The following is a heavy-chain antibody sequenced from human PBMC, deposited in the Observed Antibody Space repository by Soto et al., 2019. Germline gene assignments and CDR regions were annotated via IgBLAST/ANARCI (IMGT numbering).Heavy chain of an antibody. Sequence: PSETLSLTCTVSGGSISGSYWSWIRQPPGKGLEWIGYIHYSGSTNYNSSLKSRVTISVDTSNNQFSLNLSSVTAADTAVYYCARGDTSSWSYYFDYWGQGILVPVSS. V-gene: IGHV4-59*01. CDR1: GGSISGSY. CDR2: IHYSGST. CDR3: ARGDTSSWSYYFDY. J-gene: IGHJ4*02. D-gene: IGHD6-13*01.